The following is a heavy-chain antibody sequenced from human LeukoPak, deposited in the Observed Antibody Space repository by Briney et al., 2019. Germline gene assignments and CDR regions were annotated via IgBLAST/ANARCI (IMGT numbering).Heavy chain of an antibody. CDR2: MNPNSGNT. Sequence: GASVKVSCKASGYTFTSYDINWVRQATGQGLEWMGWMNPNSGNTGYAQKFQGRVTMTRNTSISTAYMELSSLRSEDTAVYYCARGDQYSSSLYYYYYMDVWGKGTTVTISS. CDR1: GYTFTSYD. J-gene: IGHJ6*03. CDR3: ARGDQYSSSLYYYYYMDV. V-gene: IGHV1-8*01. D-gene: IGHD6-13*01.